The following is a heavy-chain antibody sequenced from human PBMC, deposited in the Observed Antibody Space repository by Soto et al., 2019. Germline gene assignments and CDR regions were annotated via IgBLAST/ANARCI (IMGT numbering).Heavy chain of an antibody. CDR2: IYYSGST. J-gene: IGHJ4*02. Sequence: SETLSLTCTVSGGSISSYYWSWIRQPPGKGLEWIGYIYYSGSTNYNPSLKSRVTISVDTSKNQFSLKLSSVTAADTAVYYCARVVVAAGGTHLDYWGQGTLVTVSS. CDR3: ARVVVAAGGTHLDY. CDR1: GGSISSYY. V-gene: IGHV4-59*01. D-gene: IGHD2-2*01.